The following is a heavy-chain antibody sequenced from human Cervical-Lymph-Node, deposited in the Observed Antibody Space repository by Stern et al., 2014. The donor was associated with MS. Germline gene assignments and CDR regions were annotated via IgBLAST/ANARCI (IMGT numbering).Heavy chain of an antibody. V-gene: IGHV1-69*04. Sequence: QVQLVQSGPEVKKPGSSVKVSCKASGGTFSSDTISWVRQAPGHGLEWMGRIIPALAKTTYVQKFQDRVTITADRSTDTVYMDLSSLRSDDTAVYFCAREQLAAILGYWFFDLWGRGTLVTVSS. J-gene: IGHJ2*01. CDR3: AREQLAAILGYWFFDL. CDR1: GGTFSSDT. D-gene: IGHD2-15*01. CDR2: IIPALAKT.